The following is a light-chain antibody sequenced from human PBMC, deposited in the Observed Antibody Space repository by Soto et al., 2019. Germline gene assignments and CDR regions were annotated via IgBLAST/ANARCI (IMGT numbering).Light chain of an antibody. CDR1: QRISSSY. Sequence: EVVLTQSPGTLSLSPGERTTLSCRASQRISSSYLAWYQQKPGQAPRLLIYAASSRATGIPDRVSGSGSGTDFTLTISRLESEDFAVYYCQQYGSSRWTFGQGTKVEIK. V-gene: IGKV3-20*01. CDR2: AAS. CDR3: QQYGSSRWT. J-gene: IGKJ1*01.